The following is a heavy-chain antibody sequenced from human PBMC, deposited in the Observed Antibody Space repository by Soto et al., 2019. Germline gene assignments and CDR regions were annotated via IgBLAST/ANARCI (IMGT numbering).Heavy chain of an antibody. CDR2: VTAVGGT. CDR1: GFTVSSHA. J-gene: IGHJ3*02. CDR3: APHVSCSGGSCQYDAFAI. Sequence: EVQVLESGGGLVQPGGSLRLSCEGSGFTVSSHAMTWIRQAPGKGPEWVSTVTAVGGTYYADSVKGRFAMSRDTSENTLYLQMNSLGAEDTAAYYCAPHVSCSGGSCQYDAFAIRGQGTMVTFSS. D-gene: IGHD2-15*01. V-gene: IGHV3-23*01.